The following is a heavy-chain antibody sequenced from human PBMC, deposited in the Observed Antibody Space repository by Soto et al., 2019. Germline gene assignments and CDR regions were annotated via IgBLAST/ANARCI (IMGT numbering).Heavy chain of an antibody. J-gene: IGHJ6*02. CDR1: GFTFSNYG. V-gene: IGHV3-33*01. CDR3: ARDDECSGNGMDV. Sequence: QVQLVESGGGVVQPGRSLRLSCAASGFTFSNYGMHWVRQAPGKGLEWVAVILNDGSNRYHADSVKDRFTISRDNSKNTLYLQMNSLRAEGTAVYYWARDDECSGNGMDVWGQGTTVTVS. D-gene: IGHD3-10*02. CDR2: ILNDGSNR.